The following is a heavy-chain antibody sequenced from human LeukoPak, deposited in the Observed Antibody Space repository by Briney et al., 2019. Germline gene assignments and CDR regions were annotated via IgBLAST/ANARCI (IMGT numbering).Heavy chain of an antibody. CDR2: IYYSGST. V-gene: IGHV4-59*01. D-gene: IGHD3-22*01. Sequence: SETLSLTCTVSGDSISSYFWSWIRQPPGKGLEWIGYIYYSGSTNYNPSLKSRVTISVDTSKNQFSLKLSSVTAADTAVYYCASGAVLFGYDSSGPAYYFDYWGQGTLVTVSS. CDR3: ASGAVLFGYDSSGPAYYFDY. J-gene: IGHJ4*02. CDR1: GDSISSYF.